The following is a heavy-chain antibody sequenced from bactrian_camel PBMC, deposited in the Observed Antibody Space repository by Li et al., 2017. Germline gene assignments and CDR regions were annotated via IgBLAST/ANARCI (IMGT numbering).Heavy chain of an antibody. D-gene: IGHD2*01. J-gene: IGHJ4*01. CDR1: GDTSTSISNC. V-gene: IGHV3S54*01. CDR2: LYSDGGSL. CDR3: AAESTRLPDGVCSGGTNAEY. Sequence: HVQLVESGGGSVQAGGSLRLSCVASGDTSTSISNCMGWFRQAPGKERERVTSLYSDGGSLHYADSVKGRFTVSLDHANNTLYLQMNSLKPEDTAMYYCAAESTRLPDGVCSGGTNAEYRGQGTQVTVS.